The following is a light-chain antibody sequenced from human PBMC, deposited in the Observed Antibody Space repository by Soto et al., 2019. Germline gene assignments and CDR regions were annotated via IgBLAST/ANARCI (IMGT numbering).Light chain of an antibody. CDR1: QGIGNA. CDR2: GAS. Sequence: AIHMTQSASSLSASVGNRVTITCRASQGIGNALGWYQQKPGKPPKLLIYGASTLQSGVPSRFSGSGYGTHFTLTVSSLQTEDFATYYCQQLFIYPPTFGPGTKVDIK. J-gene: IGKJ3*01. V-gene: IGKV1-6*01. CDR3: QQLFIYPPT.